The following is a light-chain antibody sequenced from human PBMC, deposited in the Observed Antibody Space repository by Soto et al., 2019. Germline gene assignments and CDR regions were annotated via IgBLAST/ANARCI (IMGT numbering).Light chain of an antibody. CDR2: DAS. CDR1: QSVSSY. Sequence: EIVLTQSPATLSLSPGERASLSCRASQSVSSYLAWYQQKPGQAPRLLIYDASNRATCIPARFSGSGSGTDFTLNISSLEPEDFGVYYCQQRNNWPQTFGVRTNVEIK. J-gene: IGKJ4*01. V-gene: IGKV3-11*01. CDR3: QQRNNWPQT.